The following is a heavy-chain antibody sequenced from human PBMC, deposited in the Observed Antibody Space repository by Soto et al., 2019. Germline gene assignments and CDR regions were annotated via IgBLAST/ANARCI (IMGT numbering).Heavy chain of an antibody. CDR2: IIPIFGTA. Sequence: QVLLVQSGTEVKKPGSSVKVSCQASGGTSSDYALTWVRQAPGQGLEWMGGIIPIFGTANYAQRFQGRVSITADESSSTAYMEVSSLKSEDTAVYYCAGSFKYGAGTFDALDVWGHGTMVMVSS. V-gene: IGHV1-69*01. CDR1: GGTSSDYA. D-gene: IGHD3-16*01. CDR3: AGSFKYGAGTFDALDV. J-gene: IGHJ3*01.